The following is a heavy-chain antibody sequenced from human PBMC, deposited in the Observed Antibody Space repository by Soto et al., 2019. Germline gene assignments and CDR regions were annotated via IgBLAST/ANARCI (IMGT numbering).Heavy chain of an antibody. CDR2: FDPEDGET. Sequence: ASVKVSCKFSGYTLTELSMHCVRQAPGKGLEWMGGFDPEDGETIYAQKFQGRVTMTEDTSTDTAYMELSSLRSEDTAVYYCAGDFHDRIAFDIWGQGTMVTVS. D-gene: IGHD3-22*01. CDR1: GYTLTELS. V-gene: IGHV1-24*01. CDR3: AGDFHDRIAFDI. J-gene: IGHJ3*02.